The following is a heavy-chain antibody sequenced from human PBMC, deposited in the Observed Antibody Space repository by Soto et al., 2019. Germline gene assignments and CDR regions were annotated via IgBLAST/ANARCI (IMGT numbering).Heavy chain of an antibody. CDR2: IDPSDSYT. CDR3: ARHSRSLSPFDY. V-gene: IGHV5-10-1*01. D-gene: IGHD3-22*01. J-gene: IGHJ4*02. CDR1: GYSFTSYW. Sequence: PGESLKISCKGSGYSFTSYWISWVLQMPGKGLEWMGRIDPSDSYTNYSPSFQGHVTISADKSISTAYLQWSSLKASDTAMYYCARHSRSLSPFDYWGQGTLVTVYS.